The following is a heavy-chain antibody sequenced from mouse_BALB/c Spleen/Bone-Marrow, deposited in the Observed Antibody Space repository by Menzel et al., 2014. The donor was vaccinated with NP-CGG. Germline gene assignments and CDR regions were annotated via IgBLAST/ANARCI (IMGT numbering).Heavy chain of an antibody. D-gene: IGHD2-14*01. J-gene: IGHJ2*01. CDR2: VDPANGNT. CDR3: ARYRLGTYFDY. V-gene: IGHV14-3*02. CDR1: GFNIKDTY. Sequence: VQLKDSGAELVKPGASVKLSCTASGFNIKDTYMHWVKQRPEQGLERIGRVDPANGNTKYDPKFQGKATITADTSSNAAYLQLSSLTSEDTAVYYCARYRLGTYFDYWGQGTTLTVSS.